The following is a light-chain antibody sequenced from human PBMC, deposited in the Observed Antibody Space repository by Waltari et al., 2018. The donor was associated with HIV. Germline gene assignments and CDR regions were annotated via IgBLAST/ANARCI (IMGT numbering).Light chain of an antibody. Sequence: DIVMTQFPDSLAVSLGERATIHCKSRQSILYSSNNRNYLAWYQQKPGQPPKLLIYWASTRESGVPDRFTGNGSGTDFTLTISSLQAEDVAVYYCQQYDSTPLTFGGGTKVEIK. J-gene: IGKJ4*01. CDR1: QSILYSSNNRNY. CDR2: WAS. V-gene: IGKV4-1*01. CDR3: QQYDSTPLT.